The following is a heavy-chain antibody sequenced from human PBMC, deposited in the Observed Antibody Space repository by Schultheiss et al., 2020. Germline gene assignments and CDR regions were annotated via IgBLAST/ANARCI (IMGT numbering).Heavy chain of an antibody. CDR2: ISSSSSYT. V-gene: IGHV3-21*05. CDR3: ARGCSSTSCFDY. CDR1: GFTFSSYA. D-gene: IGHD2-2*01. Sequence: GGSLRLSCAASGFTFSSYAMSWVRQAPGKGLEWVSYISSSSSYTNYADSVKGRFTISRDNAKNSLYLQMNSLRDEDTAVYYCARGCSSTSCFDYWGQGTLVTVSS. J-gene: IGHJ4*02.